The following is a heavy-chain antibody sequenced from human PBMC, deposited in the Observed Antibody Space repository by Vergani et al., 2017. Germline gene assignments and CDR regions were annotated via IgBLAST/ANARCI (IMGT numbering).Heavy chain of an antibody. J-gene: IGHJ4*02. CDR2: IYYSGST. CDR3: ARVGATMVRESIDY. CDR1: GGSVSSGSYY. D-gene: IGHD3-10*01. V-gene: IGHV4-61*10. Sequence: QVQLQESGPGLVKPSETLSLTCTVSGGSVSSGSYYWSWIRQPAGKGLEWIGYIYYSGSTNYNPSLKSRVTISVDTSKNQFSLKLSSVTAADTAVYYCARVGATMVRESIDYWGQGTLVTVSS.